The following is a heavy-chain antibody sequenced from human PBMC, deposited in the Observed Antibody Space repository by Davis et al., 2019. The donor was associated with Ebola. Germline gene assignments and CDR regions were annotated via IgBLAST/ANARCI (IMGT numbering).Heavy chain of an antibody. V-gene: IGHV3-48*02. D-gene: IGHD6-6*01. CDR3: TKDGPSSSSDY. CDR1: GFTFSSYA. CDR2: ISSSSSTI. Sequence: GESLKISCAASGFTFSSYAMHWVRQAPRKGLEWVSYISSSSSTIYYADSVKVRFTISRDNAKNSLYLQMNSLGDEDTAVYYCTKDGPSSSSDYWGQGTLVTVSS. J-gene: IGHJ4*02.